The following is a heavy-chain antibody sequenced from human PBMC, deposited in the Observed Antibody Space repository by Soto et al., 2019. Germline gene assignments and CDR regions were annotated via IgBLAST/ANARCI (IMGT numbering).Heavy chain of an antibody. J-gene: IGHJ6*02. CDR2: VSAYNGNT. CDR3: ARDRGEWELLQYYGMDI. V-gene: IGHV1-18*01. Sequence: ASVKVSCKASGYTFTSYGISWVRQAPGQGLEWMGWVSAYNGNTNYAQKLQGRVTMTTDTSTSTAYMELRSLRSDDTAVYYCARDRGEWELLQYYGMDIWGXGTTVTVS. CDR1: GYTFTSYG. D-gene: IGHD1-26*01.